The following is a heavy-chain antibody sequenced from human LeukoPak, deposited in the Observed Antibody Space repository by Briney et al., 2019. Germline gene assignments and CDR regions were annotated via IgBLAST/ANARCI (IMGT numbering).Heavy chain of an antibody. CDR1: GGSISSHY. J-gene: IGHJ6*03. CDR3: AGGSSSFNYYNNYMDV. Sequence: SETLSLTCTVSGGSISSHYWSWIRQPPGKGLEWIGYIYYSGSTNYNPSLKSRVTISVDTSKNQFSLKLSSVTAADTAVYYCAGGSSSFNYYNNYMDVWGKGTTVNVSS. CDR2: IYYSGST. V-gene: IGHV4-59*11. D-gene: IGHD6-6*01.